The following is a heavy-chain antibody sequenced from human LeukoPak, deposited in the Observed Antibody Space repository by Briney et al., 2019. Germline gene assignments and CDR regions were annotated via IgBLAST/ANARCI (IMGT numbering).Heavy chain of an antibody. V-gene: IGHV4-59*08. J-gene: IGHJ6*02. Sequence: SETLSLTCTVSGGSISSYYWSWIRQPPGKGLEWIGYIYYSGSTNYNPSLKSRVTISVDTSKNQFSLKLSSVTAADTAVYYCARPGTDHGMDVWGQGTTVTVSS. CDR1: GGSISSYY. CDR3: ARPGTDHGMDV. CDR2: IYYSGST.